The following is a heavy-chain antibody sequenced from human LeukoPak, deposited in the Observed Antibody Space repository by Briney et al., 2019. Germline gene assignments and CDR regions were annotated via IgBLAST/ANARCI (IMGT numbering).Heavy chain of an antibody. CDR2: IIPIFGTA. CDR3: ARDDFSQYQRHYFDY. J-gene: IGHJ4*02. CDR1: GGXFSSYA. Sequence: SVKVSCMASGGXFSSYAISWVRQAPGQGLEWLGGIIPIFGTANYAQKFQGRVTITADESTSTAYMELSSLRSEDTAVYYRARDDFSQYQRHYFDYWGQGTLVTVSS. V-gene: IGHV1-69*13. D-gene: IGHD2-2*01.